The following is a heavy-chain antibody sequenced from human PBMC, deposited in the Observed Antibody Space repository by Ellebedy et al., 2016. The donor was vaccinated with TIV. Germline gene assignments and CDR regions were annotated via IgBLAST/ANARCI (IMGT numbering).Heavy chain of an antibody. J-gene: IGHJ5*02. V-gene: IGHV3-74*01. Sequence: GESLKISCVASGFTFSSYWMHWVRQAPGKGLAWVSHIYSDGTNTHYADSVKGRFTISIDNAKNTLYLQMNSLRAEDTAVYYCAARYCGGGICFSFFSSWGQGTLVTVSS. CDR3: AARYCGGGICFSFFSS. D-gene: IGHD2-15*01. CDR2: IYSDGTNT. CDR1: GFTFSSYW.